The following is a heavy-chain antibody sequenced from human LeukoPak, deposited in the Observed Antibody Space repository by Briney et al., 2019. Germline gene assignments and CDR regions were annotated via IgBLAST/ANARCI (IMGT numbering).Heavy chain of an antibody. CDR2: IIPIFGTA. CDR3: ARVLLTQSSGWDYYYSGMDV. V-gene: IGHV1-69*01. D-gene: IGHD6-19*01. Sequence: PSASVTVSCEASGGTFSSYAISWVRQAPGQGLEWMGGIIPIFGTANCAQKFQGRVTITADESTSTAYMELSSLTSEDTAVYYCARVLLTQSSGWDYYYSGMDVWGQGTTVTVSS. CDR1: GGTFSSYA. J-gene: IGHJ6*02.